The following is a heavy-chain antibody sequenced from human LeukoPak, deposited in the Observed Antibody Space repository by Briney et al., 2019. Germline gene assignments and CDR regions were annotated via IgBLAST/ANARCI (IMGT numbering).Heavy chain of an antibody. D-gene: IGHD6-19*01. Sequence: GGSLRLSCAASGFTFSSYAMTWVRQARGKGLKWVSDMSGSGANTHYADSVGGRFTISRDNSKNTLYLQMNSLRAEDTALYYCAKDLIAVGDCYYFDYWGQGTLVTVSS. CDR3: AKDLIAVGDCYYFDY. CDR2: MSGSGANT. V-gene: IGHV3-23*01. J-gene: IGHJ4*02. CDR1: GFTFSSYA.